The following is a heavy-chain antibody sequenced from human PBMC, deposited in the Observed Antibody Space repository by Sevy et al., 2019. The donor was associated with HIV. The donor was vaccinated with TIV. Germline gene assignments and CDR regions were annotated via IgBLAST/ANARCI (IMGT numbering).Heavy chain of an antibody. D-gene: IGHD1-26*01. Sequence: SESLSLTCTVSGGSITSLYWNWIRQPPGKGLEWIANIYYNGHINYNPSLKSRVTLSLVTSKNQFSLRLSYVPAADTAMYYCAGENAWGRGYSWGQGTLVTVSS. J-gene: IGHJ4*02. V-gene: IGHV4-59*08. CDR3: AGENAWGRGYS. CDR2: IYYNGHI. CDR1: GGSITSLY.